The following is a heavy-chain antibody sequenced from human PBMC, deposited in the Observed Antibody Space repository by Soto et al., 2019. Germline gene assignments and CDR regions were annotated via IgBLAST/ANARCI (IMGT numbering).Heavy chain of an antibody. D-gene: IGHD3-3*01. Sequence: PSETLSLTCTVSGGSISGGDYYWGWIRHPPGKGLEWIGYIYYSGSTYYNPSLKSRVTISVDTSKNQFSLKLSSVTAADTAVYYCARDNILGILYGGMDVWGQGTTVTVSS. CDR3: ARDNILGILYGGMDV. V-gene: IGHV4-30-4*01. CDR2: IYYSGST. CDR1: GGSISGGDYY. J-gene: IGHJ6*02.